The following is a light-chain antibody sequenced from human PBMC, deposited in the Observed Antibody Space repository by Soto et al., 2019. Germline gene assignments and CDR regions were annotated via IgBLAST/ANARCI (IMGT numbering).Light chain of an antibody. CDR3: QRYGSSGT. CDR1: ESVNNY. J-gene: IGKJ1*01. V-gene: IGKV3-11*01. Sequence: EVVLTQSPATLSLSPGERATLSCRASESVNNYLAWYQQKPGQAPRLLIYDASNRATGIPARFSGSGSGTDFTLTISSLEPEDFSVYYCQRYGSSGTFGQGTKVEIK. CDR2: DAS.